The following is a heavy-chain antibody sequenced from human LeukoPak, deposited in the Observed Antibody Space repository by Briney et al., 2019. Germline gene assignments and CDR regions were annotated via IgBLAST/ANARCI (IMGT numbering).Heavy chain of an antibody. CDR3: ARVAGGDWYYFDL. J-gene: IGHJ4*02. V-gene: IGHV1-2*02. Sequence: ASVKVSCKAFGYTFTAYYMHWVRQAPGQGLEWMGWINLYSGGTNYAQKFQGRVTMTRDTSISTAYMKLDRLGSDDTAVYYCARVAGGDWYYFDLWGQGSLVTVSS. D-gene: IGHD2-21*02. CDR1: GYTFTAYY. CDR2: INLYSGGT.